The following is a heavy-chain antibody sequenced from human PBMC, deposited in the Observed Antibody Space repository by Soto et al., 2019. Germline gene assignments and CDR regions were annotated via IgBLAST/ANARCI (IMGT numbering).Heavy chain of an antibody. CDR2: ISGSGGST. Sequence: GGSLRLPCRAYGLQFISYSMSLVRPAPGKGLEWVSAISGSGGSTYYADSVKGRFTISRDNSKNTLYLQMNSLRAEDTAVYYCAKQLASLYYYYGMDVWGQGNTVTVSS. J-gene: IGHJ6*02. D-gene: IGHD6-6*01. CDR1: GLQFISYS. V-gene: IGHV3-23*01. CDR3: AKQLASLYYYYGMDV.